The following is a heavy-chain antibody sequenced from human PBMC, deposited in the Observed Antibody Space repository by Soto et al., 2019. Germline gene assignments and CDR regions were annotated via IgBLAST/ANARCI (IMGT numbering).Heavy chain of an antibody. V-gene: IGHV3-23*01. J-gene: IGHJ4*02. CDR3: AKPATIAAAGTNYFDY. CDR2: ISGSGGST. D-gene: IGHD6-13*01. CDR1: GFTFSSYA. Sequence: EVQLLESGGGLVQPGGSLRLSCAASGFTFSSYAMSWVRQAPGKGLEWVSAISGSGGSTYYADSVKGRFTISRDNSKNSLYLKMNSLGAEDTAVYYCAKPATIAAAGTNYFDYWGQGTLVTVSS.